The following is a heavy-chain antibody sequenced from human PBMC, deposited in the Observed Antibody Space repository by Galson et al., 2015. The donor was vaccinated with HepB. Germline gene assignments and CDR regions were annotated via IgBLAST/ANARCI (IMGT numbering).Heavy chain of an antibody. Sequence: SLRLSCAASRFTFSTYAMSWVRQAPGKGLEWVSAISGSGGSTYYADSVKGRFTISRDSSKNTLYLQMDNLRAEDTAVYYCAKDHYYYGSGSYDYWGQGTLVTVSS. CDR3: AKDHYYYGSGSYDY. J-gene: IGHJ4*02. V-gene: IGHV3-23*01. CDR2: ISGSGGST. CDR1: RFTFSTYA. D-gene: IGHD3-10*01.